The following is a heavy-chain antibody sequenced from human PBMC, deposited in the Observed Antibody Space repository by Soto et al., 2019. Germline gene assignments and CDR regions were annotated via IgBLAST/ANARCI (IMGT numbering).Heavy chain of an antibody. CDR3: AIDQVDCSSTSCYVLGHLGDYYYYMDV. CDR1: GFTFSSYA. Sequence: EVQLLESGGGLVQPGGSLRLSCAASGFTFSSYAMSWVRQAPGKGLEWVSAISGSGGSTYYADSVKGRFTISRDNSKNTLYLQMNSLRAEDTAVYYCAIDQVDCSSTSCYVLGHLGDYYYYMDVWGKGTTVTVSS. V-gene: IGHV3-23*01. J-gene: IGHJ6*03. D-gene: IGHD2-2*01. CDR2: ISGSGGST.